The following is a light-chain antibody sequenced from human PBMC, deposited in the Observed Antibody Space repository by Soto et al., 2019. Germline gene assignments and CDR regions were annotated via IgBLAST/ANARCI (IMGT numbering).Light chain of an antibody. CDR1: SSDVGSYNL. J-gene: IGLJ3*02. CDR3: CSYAPISTVV. CDR2: EVN. Sequence: QSALTQPASVSGSPGQSITISCTGTSSDVGSYNLVSWYQQHPGKAPKLMIYEVNKRPSGVSNRFSGSKSGNTASLTISGLQAEDEAHYYCCSYAPISTVVFGGGTKLTVL. V-gene: IGLV2-23*02.